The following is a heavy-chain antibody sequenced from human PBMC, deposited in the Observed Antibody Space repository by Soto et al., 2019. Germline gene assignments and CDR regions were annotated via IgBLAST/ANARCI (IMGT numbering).Heavy chain of an antibody. Sequence: PSETLSLTCAVSGYSINSGYYWGWIRQPPGKGLEWIGSVFHSGTTYSNPSLNTRLTISVDTSKNEISLDLNAVTAADTAVYYCVRDFGDLQDFWSGPAKWGQGVPVTVSS. CDR3: VRDFGDLQDFWSGPAK. D-gene: IGHD3-3*01. CDR1: GYSINSGYY. CDR2: VFHSGTT. V-gene: IGHV4-38-2*02. J-gene: IGHJ4*02.